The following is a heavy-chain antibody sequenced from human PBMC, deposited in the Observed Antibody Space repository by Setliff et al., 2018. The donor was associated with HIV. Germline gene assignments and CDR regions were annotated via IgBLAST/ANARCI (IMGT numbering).Heavy chain of an antibody. CDR3: ARHDPDYGDYFGYFDY. Sequence: PSETLSLTCAVYGGSFSDYFWSWIRQPPGKGLEWIGEINHSGSANYNPSLKSRLTISVDTSKNQFSLKLSSVTAADTAVYYCARHDPDYGDYFGYFDYWGQGTLVTVSS. D-gene: IGHD4-17*01. CDR1: GGSFSDYF. J-gene: IGHJ4*02. V-gene: IGHV4-34*01. CDR2: INHSGSA.